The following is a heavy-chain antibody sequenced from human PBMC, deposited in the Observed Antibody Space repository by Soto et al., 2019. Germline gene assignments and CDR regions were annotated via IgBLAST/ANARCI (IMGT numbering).Heavy chain of an antibody. V-gene: IGHV3-15*07. CDR1: GFTFSNAW. CDR2: IKSKTDGGTT. Sequence: GGSLRLSCAASGFTFSNAWMNWVRQAPGKGLEWVDRIKSKTDGGTTDYAAPVKGRFTISRDDSKNTLYLQMNSLKTEDTAVYYCTTDGGGDFVVVVAATLSYYYGMDVWGQGTTVTVSS. D-gene: IGHD2-15*01. J-gene: IGHJ6*02. CDR3: TTDGGGDFVVVVAATLSYYYGMDV.